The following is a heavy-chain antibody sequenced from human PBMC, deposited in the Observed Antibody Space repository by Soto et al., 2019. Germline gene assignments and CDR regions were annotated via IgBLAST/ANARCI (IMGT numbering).Heavy chain of an antibody. V-gene: IGHV3-23*01. CDR3: AKEGGGGAAMVTSYFDY. J-gene: IGHJ4*02. D-gene: IGHD5-18*01. Sequence: GVSLRLSFGASGITFNNYALNGFTQAPGKGLEWVSGISGSGTGTYYADSVKGRFTISRDNSKSTVYLHMNSLRADDTAIYYCAKEGGGGAAMVTSYFDYWGQGT. CDR1: GITFNNYA. CDR2: ISGSGTGT.